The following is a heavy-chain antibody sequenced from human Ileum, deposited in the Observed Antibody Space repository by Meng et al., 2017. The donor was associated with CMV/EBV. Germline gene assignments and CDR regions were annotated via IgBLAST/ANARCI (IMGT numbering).Heavy chain of an antibody. CDR3: ARSNFAYHLDY. CDR1: GYIFSDHY. J-gene: IGHJ4*02. CDR2: TRNKANSYTT. D-gene: IGHD3-3*02. Sequence: SGYIFSDHYIDWVRQAPGKGLEWVGLTRNKANSYTTEYAASVQGRFTISRDDSKNSVYLQMNSLKNEDTAVYYCARSNFAYHLDYWGQGTLVTVSS. V-gene: IGHV3-72*01.